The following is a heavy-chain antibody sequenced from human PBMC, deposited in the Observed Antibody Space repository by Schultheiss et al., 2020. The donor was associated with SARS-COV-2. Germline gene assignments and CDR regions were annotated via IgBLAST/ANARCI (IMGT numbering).Heavy chain of an antibody. CDR2: TGAGGSTT. V-gene: IGHV3-23*01. CDR3: TVVGGSGSFYYY. D-gene: IGHD3-10*01. J-gene: IGHJ4*02. CDR1: GFTFSSYA. Sequence: GGSLRLSCAASGFTFSSYAMSWVRQAPGKGLEWVSSTGAGGSTTYYADSVKGRFTISRDNAKNSLYLQMSSLRAEDTAMYYCTVVGGSGSFYYYWGQGTLVTVSS.